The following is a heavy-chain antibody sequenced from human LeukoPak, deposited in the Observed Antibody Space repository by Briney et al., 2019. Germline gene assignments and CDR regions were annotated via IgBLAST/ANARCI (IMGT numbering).Heavy chain of an antibody. Sequence: RGESLKISCKGSGYSFTSYWIGWVRQMPGKGLEWMGIIYPGDSDTRYSPSFQGQVTISADKSISTAYLQWSSLKASDTAMYYCARGPYDSSGYYYPFDYWGQGTLVTVSS. CDR1: GYSFTSYW. J-gene: IGHJ4*02. D-gene: IGHD3-22*01. CDR3: ARGPYDSSGYYYPFDY. CDR2: IYPGDSDT. V-gene: IGHV5-51*01.